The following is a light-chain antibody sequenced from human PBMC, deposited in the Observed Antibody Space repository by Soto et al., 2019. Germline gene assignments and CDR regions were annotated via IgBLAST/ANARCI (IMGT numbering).Light chain of an antibody. V-gene: IGKV1-8*01. CDR2: AAS. Sequence: AIRMTQSPSSLSASTGDRVTITCRASQGISRYLAWSQQKPGKAPKLLIYAASTLQSGVPSRFSGSGSGTDFTLTISCLQSEDFATYYCQQYYSYSWTFGQGTKVEIK. J-gene: IGKJ1*01. CDR1: QGISRY. CDR3: QQYYSYSWT.